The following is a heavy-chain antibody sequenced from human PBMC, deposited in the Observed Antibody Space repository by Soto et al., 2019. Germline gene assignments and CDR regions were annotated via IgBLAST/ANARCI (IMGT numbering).Heavy chain of an antibody. CDR3: VSAELLWFGELSPGDY. CDR1: GFTFSSYA. Sequence: PGGSLRLSCAASGFTFSSYAMSWVRQAPGKGLEWVSAISGSGGSTYYADSVKGRFTISRDNSKNTLYLQMNSLRAEDTAVYYCVSAELLWFGELSPGDYWGQGTLVTVSS. V-gene: IGHV3-23*01. J-gene: IGHJ4*02. CDR2: ISGSGGST. D-gene: IGHD3-10*01.